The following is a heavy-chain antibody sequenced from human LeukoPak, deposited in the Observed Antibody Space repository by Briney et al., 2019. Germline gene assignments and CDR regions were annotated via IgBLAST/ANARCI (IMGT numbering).Heavy chain of an antibody. Sequence: KSGGSLRLSCAASGFIFSNYAMSWVRQVPGRGLEWVSTISSRGDGTYVADSVKGRFTISRDNAKNSLYLQMNSLRAEDTAVYYCARVDNYGDYKAPSYYYYMDVWGKGTTVTVSS. CDR2: ISSRGDGT. V-gene: IGHV3-21*01. CDR3: ARVDNYGDYKAPSYYYYMDV. CDR1: GFIFSNYA. J-gene: IGHJ6*03. D-gene: IGHD4-17*01.